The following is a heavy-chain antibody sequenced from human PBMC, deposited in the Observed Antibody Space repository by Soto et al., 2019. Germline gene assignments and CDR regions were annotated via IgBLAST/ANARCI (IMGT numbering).Heavy chain of an antibody. CDR2: LNRIGNKT. Sequence: EVHLVESGGGLVQPGGSLRLSCAASGFSLGSHWMTWVRQAPGKGLEWVADLNRIGNKTHYVDSVKGRFTVSRDNARNSLYLEMNSLRVDDTAVYYCVRDPRFFAHWGQGTLVTVSS. J-gene: IGHJ4*02. CDR3: VRDPRFFAH. V-gene: IGHV3-7*01. CDR1: GFSLGSHW.